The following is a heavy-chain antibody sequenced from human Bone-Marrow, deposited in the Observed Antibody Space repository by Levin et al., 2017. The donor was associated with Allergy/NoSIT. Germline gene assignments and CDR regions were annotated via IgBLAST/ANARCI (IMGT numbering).Heavy chain of an antibody. J-gene: IGHJ3*02. CDR1: GFTFRRYG. D-gene: IGHD2-2*01. CDR2: IWYDGSNQ. V-gene: IGHV3-33*01. Sequence: GGSLRLSCTTSGFTFRRYGMDWVRQAPGKGLEWVGVIWYDGSNQYYADSVKGRFTISRDNSKNTVYLQMNRLRADDTAVYFCATDRNIYCGSAGCFDGAFDMWGQGTGVTVSS. CDR3: ATDRNIYCGSAGCFDGAFDM.